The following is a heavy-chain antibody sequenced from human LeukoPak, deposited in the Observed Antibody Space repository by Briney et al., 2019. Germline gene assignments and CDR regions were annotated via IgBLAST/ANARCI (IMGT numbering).Heavy chain of an antibody. V-gene: IGHV3-66*01. CDR1: GFTFSSYA. CDR2: IYSGGST. J-gene: IGHJ4*02. Sequence: TGGSLRLSCAASGFTFSSYAMSWVRQAPGKGLEWVSIIYSGGSTYYADSVKGRFTISRDNSKNTLYLQMNNLRAEDTAVYYCARGPYDSSGYRFDYWGQGTLVTVSS. CDR3: ARGPYDSSGYRFDY. D-gene: IGHD3-22*01.